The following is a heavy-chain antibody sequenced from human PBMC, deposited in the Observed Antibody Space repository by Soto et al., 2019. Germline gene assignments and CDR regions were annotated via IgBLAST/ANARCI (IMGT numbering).Heavy chain of an antibody. CDR2: INAGSGNT. CDR1: GYTFTSYA. Sequence: QVQLVQSGAEVKKPGASVKISCKASGYTFTSYAIHWVRQAPGQRLECMGWINAGSGNTQYSQKFQGRVTITRDTSATTVYMDVSSLRFEDTAVYYCARGSEPAYSSWYVNGDFWGQGTLVTVSS. D-gene: IGHD6-13*01. J-gene: IGHJ4*02. V-gene: IGHV1-3*01. CDR3: ARGSEPAYSSWYVNGDF.